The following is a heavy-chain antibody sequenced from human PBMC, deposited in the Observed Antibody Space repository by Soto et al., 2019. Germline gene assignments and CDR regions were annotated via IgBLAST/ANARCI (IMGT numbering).Heavy chain of an antibody. V-gene: IGHV1-8*02. CDR2: INANKGNT. D-gene: IGHD3-9*01. CDR1: GYTFSNYS. Sequence: ASVKVSCKASGYTFSNYSVTWVRQAPGQGLEWMGWINANKGNTGYAQKFQGRVTMTRGPSISTAYMELSSLRSEDTAVYYCARVYSGYDILTGYYNVYDYWGQGTLVTVSS. CDR3: ARVYSGYDILTGYYNVYDY. J-gene: IGHJ4*02.